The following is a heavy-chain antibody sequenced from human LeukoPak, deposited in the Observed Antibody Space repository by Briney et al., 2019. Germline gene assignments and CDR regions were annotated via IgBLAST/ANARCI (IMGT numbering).Heavy chain of an antibody. CDR1: GFTFSSYW. J-gene: IGHJ5*02. CDR3: ARDGIVGTIMRNCWFDP. V-gene: IGHV3-7*01. CDR2: IRHDGTEK. D-gene: IGHD1-26*01. Sequence: QPGGSLRLSCAASGFTFSSYWMTWVRQAPGKGLEWVANIRHDGTEKYYVDSVQGRFTISRDNSKSSLYLQMNSLRAEDTAMYYCARDGIVGTIMRNCWFDPWGQGTLVTVSS.